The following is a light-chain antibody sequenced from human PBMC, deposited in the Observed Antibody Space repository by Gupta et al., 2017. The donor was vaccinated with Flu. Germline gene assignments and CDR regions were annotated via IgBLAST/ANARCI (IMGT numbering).Light chain of an antibody. CDR3: QQYYTTPWT. Sequence: DIVMTQSPDSLAVSLGERATINCKSSQSVLHSSNNKNFLTWYQQKPGQPPKLLIYWASTRESGVPDRFSCSGSGTDFTLTVSGLQAEDVAVYYCQQYYTTPWTFGQGTRLEIK. CDR2: WAS. V-gene: IGKV4-1*01. J-gene: IGKJ1*01. CDR1: QSVLHSSNNKNF.